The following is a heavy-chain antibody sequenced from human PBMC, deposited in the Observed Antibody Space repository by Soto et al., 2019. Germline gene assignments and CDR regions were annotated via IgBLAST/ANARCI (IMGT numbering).Heavy chain of an antibody. V-gene: IGHV4-39*07. Sequence: SETLSLTCTVSGGSVSSSSYSWGWIRQSPGKGLEWIGTIYSSENTYYNPSLLSRVTISVDTSKNEFSLRLTSVTAADTAVYYCAAAPRYWGQGTLVTVS. CDR1: GGSVSSSSYS. J-gene: IGHJ4*02. CDR2: IYSSENT. D-gene: IGHD2-15*01. CDR3: AAAPRY.